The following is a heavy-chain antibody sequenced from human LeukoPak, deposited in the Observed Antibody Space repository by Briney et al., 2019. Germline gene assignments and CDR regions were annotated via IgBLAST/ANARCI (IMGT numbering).Heavy chain of an antibody. J-gene: IGHJ4*02. D-gene: IGHD3-10*01. CDR2: IYYSGTA. V-gene: IGHV4-59*08. CDR1: SGSISSDY. CDR3: ARLDMVRGVVTFDY. Sequence: NPSETLSLTCTVSSGSISSDYWSWIRQPPGKGLEWIGYIYYSGTANYNPSLKSRVTMSTDTSKNQFSLKVNSVTAADTAVYYCARLDMVRGVVTFDYWGQGTLVTVSS.